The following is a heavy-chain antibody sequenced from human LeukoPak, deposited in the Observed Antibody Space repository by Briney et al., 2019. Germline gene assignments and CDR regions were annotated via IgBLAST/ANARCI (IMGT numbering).Heavy chain of an antibody. CDR2: IYHSGST. CDR1: GYSISSGYY. J-gene: IGHJ4*02. D-gene: IGHD3-16*01. V-gene: IGHV4-38-2*02. CDR3: ARVTSGSYGRLGY. Sequence: SETLSLTCTVSGYSISSGYYWGWIRQPPGKGLEWIGSIYHSGSTYYNPSLKSRVTISVDTSKNQFSLKLSSVTAADTAVYYCARVTSGSYGRLGYWGQGTLVTVSS.